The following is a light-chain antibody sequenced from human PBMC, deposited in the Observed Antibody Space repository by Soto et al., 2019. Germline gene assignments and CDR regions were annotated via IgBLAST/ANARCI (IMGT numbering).Light chain of an antibody. CDR3: QQRSNWPYT. J-gene: IGKJ2*01. V-gene: IGKV3-11*01. CDR2: DAS. Sequence: EIMLTQSPATLSLSPGERVTLSCRASQSVSSFLAWYQQKRGQSPRLLIYDASNRATGVPPRFTASGSGTDFTLTISSLEAEDFAVYYCQQRSNWPYTFGQGTKLEIK. CDR1: QSVSSF.